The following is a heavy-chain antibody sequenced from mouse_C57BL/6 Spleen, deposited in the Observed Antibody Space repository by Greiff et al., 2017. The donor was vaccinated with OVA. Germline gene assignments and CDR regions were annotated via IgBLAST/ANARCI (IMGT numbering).Heavy chain of an antibody. CDR1: GYSITSGYD. V-gene: IGHV3-1*01. J-gene: IGHJ4*01. Sequence: DVHLVESGPGMVKPSQSLSLTCTVTGYSITSGYDWHWIRHFPGNKLEWMGYISYSGSTNYNPSLKSRISITHDTSKNHFFLKLNSVTTEDTATYYCARGYRYYAMDYWGQGTSVTVSS. CDR2: ISYSGST. D-gene: IGHD1-1*01. CDR3: ARGYRYYAMDY.